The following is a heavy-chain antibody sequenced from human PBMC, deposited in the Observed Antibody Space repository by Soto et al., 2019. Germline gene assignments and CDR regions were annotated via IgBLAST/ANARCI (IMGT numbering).Heavy chain of an antibody. D-gene: IGHD1-26*01. CDR3: ARLGSTNTFDI. J-gene: IGHJ3*02. CDR1: GCTFSDHW. Sequence: LRLSCAASGCTFSDHWMHWVRQVPGKGLVWVSRIKGDGSYTNYADSVKGRFTIIRDNAKNTLYLQMNSLRDEDTAVYYCARLGSTNTFDIWGLGTKGTASS. CDR2: IKGDGSYT. V-gene: IGHV3-74*01.